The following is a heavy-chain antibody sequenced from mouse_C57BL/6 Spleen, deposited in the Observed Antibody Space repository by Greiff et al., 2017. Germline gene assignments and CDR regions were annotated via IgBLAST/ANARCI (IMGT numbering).Heavy chain of an antibody. J-gene: IGHJ3*01. CDR2: IHPNSGST. V-gene: IGHV1-64*01. D-gene: IGHD2-2*01. Sequence: QVQLQQPGAELVKPGASVKLSCKASGYTFTSYWMHWVKQRPGQGLEWIGMIHPNSGSTNYNEKFKSKATLTVDKSSSTAYMQLSSLTSEDSAVYYCARSMVTTRGLAYWGQGTLVTVSA. CDR3: ARSMVTTRGLAY. CDR1: GYTFTSYW.